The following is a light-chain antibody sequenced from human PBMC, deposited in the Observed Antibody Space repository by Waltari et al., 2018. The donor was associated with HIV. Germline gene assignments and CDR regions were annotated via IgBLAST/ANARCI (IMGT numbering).Light chain of an antibody. V-gene: IGLV1-44*01. Sequence: QFVLTQPPSASGTPGQRVTISCSGSSSNIGSNTVNWYQQLPGTSPKLLIYYNNQRPSGVPDRFSGSKSGTSASLAISGLQSEDEADYYCAAWDDSLMGVFGGGTRLTVL. CDR2: YNN. CDR1: SSNIGSNT. J-gene: IGLJ3*02. CDR3: AAWDDSLMGV.